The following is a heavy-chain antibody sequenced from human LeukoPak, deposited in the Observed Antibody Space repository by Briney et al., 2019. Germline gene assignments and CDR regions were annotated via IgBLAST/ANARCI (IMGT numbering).Heavy chain of an antibody. D-gene: IGHD2-21*02. CDR2: IYYSGST. J-gene: IGHJ4*02. V-gene: IGHV4-59*08. CDR3: ARRQRTSCGGGYCYPMDY. Sequence: SETLSLTCSVSGGSLSSYYGSWLRQPPGQGLEWILYIYYSGSTDYNPALKSRVTISVDRSTNQFSLRLTSVTAADTAVYYCARRQRTSCGGGYCYPMDYWGQGILVTVSS. CDR1: GGSLSSYY.